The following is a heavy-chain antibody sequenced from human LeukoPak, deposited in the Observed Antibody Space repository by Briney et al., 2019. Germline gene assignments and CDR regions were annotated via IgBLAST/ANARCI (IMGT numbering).Heavy chain of an antibody. CDR3: VGFFYDNSHDAFDL. J-gene: IGHJ3*01. V-gene: IGHV1-69*01. Sequence: GSSVKVSCKASGGSFTFTSHAITWVRQAPGQGLEWMAGIIPIYGSPSYAQRFQGRVTITSDESARTVYMELSSLRSEDTAVYYCVGFFYDNSHDAFDLWGQGTMVTVSS. CDR1: GGSFTFTSHA. D-gene: IGHD3-22*01. CDR2: IIPIYGSP.